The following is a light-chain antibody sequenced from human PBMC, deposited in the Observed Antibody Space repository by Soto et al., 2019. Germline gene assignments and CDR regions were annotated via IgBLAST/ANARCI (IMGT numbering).Light chain of an antibody. CDR3: QQYRNWPVT. CDR1: QSVSSS. J-gene: IGKJ4*01. Sequence: EIVMTQSPVTLSVSPGERATLSCRASQSVSSSIAWYQQKVGQAPRLLIYAAPTRATGIPARFSGSESGTEFILTISSLQSEDVAVYYCQQYRNWPVTFGGRTKVEIK. V-gene: IGKV3D-15*01. CDR2: AAP.